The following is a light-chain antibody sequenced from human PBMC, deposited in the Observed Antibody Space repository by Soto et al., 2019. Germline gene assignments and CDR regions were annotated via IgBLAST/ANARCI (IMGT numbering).Light chain of an antibody. V-gene: IGKV1-5*03. CDR1: QSISSW. CDR3: QHYNSYLYT. Sequence: DIQMTQSPSTLSASVGDRVTITCRASQSISSWLAWYQQKPGKAPKLLIYKASSLESGVPSRFSGSGSGTEFNLTISSLQPDDFATYYCQHYNSYLYTFGQGTKLEIK. CDR2: KAS. J-gene: IGKJ2*01.